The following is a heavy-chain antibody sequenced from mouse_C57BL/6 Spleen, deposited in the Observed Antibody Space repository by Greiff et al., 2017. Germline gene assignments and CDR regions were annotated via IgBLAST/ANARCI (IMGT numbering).Heavy chain of an antibody. CDR2: IDPSDSYT. J-gene: IGHJ2*01. Sequence: QVQLQQPGAELVMPGASVKLSCKASGYTFTSYWMHWVKQRPGQGLEWIGEIDPSDSYTNYNQKFKGKSTLTADKSSSTAYMQLISLTSEDSEVYYCARGLDDYFDYWGQGTTLTVSS. CDR3: ARGLDDYFDY. D-gene: IGHD6-1*01. CDR1: GYTFTSYW. V-gene: IGHV1-69*01.